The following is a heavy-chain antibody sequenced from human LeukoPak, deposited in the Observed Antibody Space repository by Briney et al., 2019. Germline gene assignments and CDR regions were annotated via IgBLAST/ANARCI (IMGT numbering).Heavy chain of an antibody. J-gene: IGHJ4*02. CDR3: AIRSGPLPRPFFDY. Sequence: PSETLSLTCTVSGGSISSSSYYWGWIRQPPGKGLEWIGSIYYSGSTYYNPSLKSRVTISVDTSKNRFSLKLSSVTAADTAVYYCAIRSGPLPRPFFDYWGQGTLVTVSS. V-gene: IGHV4-39*01. CDR2: IYYSGST. CDR1: GGSISSSSYY. D-gene: IGHD3-3*01.